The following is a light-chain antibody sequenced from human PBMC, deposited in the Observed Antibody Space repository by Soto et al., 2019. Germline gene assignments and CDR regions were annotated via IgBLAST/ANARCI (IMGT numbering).Light chain of an antibody. CDR1: QRITTY. CDR3: QQTYSTPYT. CDR2: TSG. Sequence: IHMTQSPSSLSASVGDRVTISCRASQRITTYLNWYQQKPGEAPKLLISTSGTLQRGVPSRFSGSGSGTDFPLTITSLQRADFATYFCQQTYSTPYTFGQGTQLEIK. J-gene: IGKJ2*01. V-gene: IGKV1-39*01.